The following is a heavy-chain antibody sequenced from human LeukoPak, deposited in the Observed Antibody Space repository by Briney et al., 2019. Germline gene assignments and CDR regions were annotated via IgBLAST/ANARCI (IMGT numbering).Heavy chain of an antibody. Sequence: GGSLRLSCAASGFTFSSNSMNWVRQAPGKGLEWVSSISSSSSYIYYADSVKGRFTISRDNAKNSLYLQMNSLRAEDTAVYYCARAGSGRSPDWFDPWGQGTLVTVSS. CDR1: GFTFSSNS. CDR3: ARAGSGRSPDWFDP. V-gene: IGHV3-21*01. CDR2: ISSSSSYI. J-gene: IGHJ5*02. D-gene: IGHD1-26*01.